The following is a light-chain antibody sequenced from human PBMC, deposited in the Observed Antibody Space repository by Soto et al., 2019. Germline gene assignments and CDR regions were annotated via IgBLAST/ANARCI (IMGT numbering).Light chain of an antibody. CDR2: AAS. CDR1: QSISSY. CDR3: QKSYSTPHT. J-gene: IGKJ5*01. Sequence: DIQITHSPSSLSASVVDRVTITFLASQSISSYLNWYQQKPGKAPKLLIYAASSLQSGVPSRFSGSGSGTAFTLTISSLQPEDFATYYCQKSYSTPHTFGQGTRLEIK. V-gene: IGKV1-39*01.